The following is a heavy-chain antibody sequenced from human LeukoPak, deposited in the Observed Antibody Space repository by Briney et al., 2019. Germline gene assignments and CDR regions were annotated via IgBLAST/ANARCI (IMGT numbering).Heavy chain of an antibody. J-gene: IGHJ4*02. CDR2: ITGSGGST. CDR1: GFTFSGYA. Sequence: GGPLRLSCAASGFTFSGYAMSWVRQAAGKGLEWVSRITGSGGSTSNADSVKGRFTISRDNSKNTLYLQMNSLRAEDTAVYYCARDDAPGGGYLDYWGQGTLVTVSS. V-gene: IGHV3-23*01. D-gene: IGHD2-8*01. CDR3: ARDDAPGGGYLDY.